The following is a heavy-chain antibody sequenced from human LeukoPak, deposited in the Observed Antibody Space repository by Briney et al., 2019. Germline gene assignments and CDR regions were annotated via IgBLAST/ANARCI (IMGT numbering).Heavy chain of an antibody. CDR1: GFTFSSYS. CDR2: ISSSSSYI. D-gene: IGHD3-3*01. CDR3: ARIVRYYDFWSGYYLPYDFDY. V-gene: IGHV3-21*04. J-gene: IGHJ4*02. Sequence: GGSLRLSCAASGFTFSSYSMNWVRQAPGKGLEWVPSISSSSSYIYYADSVKGRFTISRDNAKNSLYLQMNSLRAEDTAVYYCARIVRYYDFWSGYYLPYDFDYWGQGTLVTVSS.